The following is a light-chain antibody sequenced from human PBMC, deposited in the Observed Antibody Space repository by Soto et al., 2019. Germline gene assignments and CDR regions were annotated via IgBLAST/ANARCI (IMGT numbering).Light chain of an antibody. J-gene: IGLJ2*01. Sequence: QSVLTQPPSVSGAPGQRVTISCTGSSSNIGAGYDVHWYQQLPGTAPKLLIYGNNNRPSGVPDRFSGSKSGTSASQAITGLQAEDEADYYCQSYDSSLSALFGGGTKLTVL. CDR1: SSNIGAGYD. CDR3: QSYDSSLSAL. V-gene: IGLV1-40*01. CDR2: GNN.